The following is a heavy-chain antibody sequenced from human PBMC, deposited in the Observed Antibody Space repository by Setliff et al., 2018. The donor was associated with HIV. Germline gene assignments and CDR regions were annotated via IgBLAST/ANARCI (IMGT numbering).Heavy chain of an antibody. CDR1: GYTFTSYA. V-gene: IGHV1-3*01. J-gene: IGHJ5*02. CDR2: INAGNGNT. Sequence: ASVKVSCKASGYTFTSYAMHWVRQAPGQRLEWMGWINAGNGNTKYSQKFQGRVTITRDTSASTAYTELSSLRSDDTAVYYCARGASRITMVRGVLNWFDPWGQGTLVTVSS. CDR3: ARGASRITMVRGVLNWFDP. D-gene: IGHD3-10*01.